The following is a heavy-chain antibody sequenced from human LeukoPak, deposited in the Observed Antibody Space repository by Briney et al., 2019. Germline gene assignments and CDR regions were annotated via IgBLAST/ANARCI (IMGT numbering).Heavy chain of an antibody. J-gene: IGHJ1*01. CDR1: GFTFSSYG. CDR3: AKGAAMVRGVSHFQH. Sequence: HPGGSLRLSCAASGFTFSSYGMHWVRQAPGKGLEWVAVISYDGSNKYYADSVKGRFTISRDNSKNTLYLQMNSLRAEDTAVYYCAKGAAMVRGVSHFQHWGQGTLVTVSS. D-gene: IGHD3-10*01. CDR2: ISYDGSNK. V-gene: IGHV3-30*18.